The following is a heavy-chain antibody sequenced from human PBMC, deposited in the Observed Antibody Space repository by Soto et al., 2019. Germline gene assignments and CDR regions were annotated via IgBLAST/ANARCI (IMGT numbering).Heavy chain of an antibody. J-gene: IGHJ4*02. CDR1: GLTFSSYW. V-gene: IGHV3-7*01. Sequence: EVQLVESGGGLVQPGGSLRLSCAASGLTFSSYWMSWVRQAPGKGLEWVANIKQDGSEKYYVDSVKGRFTISRDNAKNSLYLQMNSLRAEDTAVYYCARGVVVSYWGQGTLVTVSS. CDR3: ARGVVVSY. D-gene: IGHD3-22*01. CDR2: IKQDGSEK.